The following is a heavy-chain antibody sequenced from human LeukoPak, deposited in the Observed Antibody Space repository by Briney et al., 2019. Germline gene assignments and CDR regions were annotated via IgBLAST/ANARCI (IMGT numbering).Heavy chain of an antibody. J-gene: IGHJ4*02. D-gene: IGHD6-13*01. Sequence: GGSLRLSCAASGFTVSSNFMSWVRQAPGKGLEWVSVIHSGGSTYYADSVKGRFTISRDNTKNTLYLQMISLRAEDTAVYYCAKLTGYSSPVSLWGQGTLVTVSS. CDR3: AKLTGYSSPVSL. CDR1: GFTVSSNF. CDR2: IHSGGST. V-gene: IGHV3-66*01.